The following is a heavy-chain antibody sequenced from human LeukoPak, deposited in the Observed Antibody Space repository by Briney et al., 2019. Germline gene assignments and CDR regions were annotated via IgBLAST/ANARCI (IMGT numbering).Heavy chain of an antibody. CDR1: GGSISSSSYY. CDR2: IYYSGST. CDR3: ARRIGVGSGWNPRYYFDY. V-gene: IGHV4-39*01. Sequence: SETLSLTCTVSGGSISSSSYYWGWIRQPPGKGLEWIGSIYYSGSTYYNPSLKSRVTISIDTSKNQFSLKLSSVTAADTAVCYCARRIGVGSGWNPRYYFDYWGQGTLVTVSS. J-gene: IGHJ4*02. D-gene: IGHD6-19*01.